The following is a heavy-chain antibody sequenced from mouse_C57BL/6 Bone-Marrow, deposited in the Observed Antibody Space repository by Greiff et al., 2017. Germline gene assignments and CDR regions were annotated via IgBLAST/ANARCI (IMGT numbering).Heavy chain of an antibody. V-gene: IGHV14-4*01. Sequence: VQLQQSGAELVRPGASVKLSCTASGFNIKDDYMHWVKQRPEQGLEWIGWIDPENGDTEYASKFQGKATITADTSSNTAYLQLSSLTAEDTAVYYCTTCYYGRSYDWYFDVWGTGTTGTVSS. J-gene: IGHJ1*03. D-gene: IGHD1-1*01. CDR1: GFNIKDDY. CDR2: IDPENGDT. CDR3: TTCYYGRSYDWYFDV.